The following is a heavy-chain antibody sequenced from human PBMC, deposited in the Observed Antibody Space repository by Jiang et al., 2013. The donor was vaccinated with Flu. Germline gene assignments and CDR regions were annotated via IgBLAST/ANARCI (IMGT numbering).Heavy chain of an antibody. D-gene: IGHD2-15*01. CDR1: GYTFSSYG. Sequence: GAEVKKPGASVKVSCKTSGYTFSSYGVTWVRQAPGQGLEWMGWISGKNGDTKSAQKLQDRVILTTDTSTRTAYLELRSLRSVDTAVYYCARTPYCSGGSCYLPDYWGQGSLVTVSS. CDR2: ISGKNGDT. CDR3: ARTPYCSGGSCYLPDY. J-gene: IGHJ4*02. V-gene: IGHV1-18*01.